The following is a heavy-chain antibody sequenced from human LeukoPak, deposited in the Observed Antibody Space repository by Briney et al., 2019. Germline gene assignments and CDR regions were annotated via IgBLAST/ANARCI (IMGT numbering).Heavy chain of an antibody. D-gene: IGHD6-19*01. J-gene: IGHJ4*02. Sequence: PSETLSLTCTVSGGSISSSSYYWGWIRQPPWKGLEWIGSIYYSGSTYYNPSLKSRVTISVDTSKNQFSLKLSSVTAADTAVYYCARRRYSSGWVFDYWGQGTLVTVSS. CDR2: IYYSGST. CDR1: GGSISSSSYY. V-gene: IGHV4-39*01. CDR3: ARRRYSSGWVFDY.